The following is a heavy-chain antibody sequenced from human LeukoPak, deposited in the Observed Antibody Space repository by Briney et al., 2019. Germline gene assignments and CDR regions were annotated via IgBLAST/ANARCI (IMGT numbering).Heavy chain of an antibody. J-gene: IGHJ4*02. D-gene: IGHD6-19*01. CDR3: AKDRKEWLIPNHFDY. Sequence: GGSLRLSCAPSGFTFSSYAMSWARQAPGKGVVWVSAISGCGGSTYYADSVKGRFTISRDNSKNTLYLQMNSLRAEDTAVYYCAKDRKEWLIPNHFDYWGQGTLVTVSS. CDR2: ISGCGGST. V-gene: IGHV3-23*01. CDR1: GFTFSSYA.